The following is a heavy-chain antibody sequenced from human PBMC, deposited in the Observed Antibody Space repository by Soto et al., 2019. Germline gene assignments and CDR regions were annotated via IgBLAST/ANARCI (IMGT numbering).Heavy chain of an antibody. CDR2: IKSKTDGGTT. V-gene: IGHV3-15*01. CDR1: GCTFSNAW. D-gene: IGHD1-7*01. CDR3: TTKLELHSDAFDI. Sequence: GGSLRLSWAASGCTFSNAWMSWVRQAPGKGLEWVGRIKSKTDGGTTDYAAPVKGRFTISRDDSKNTLYLQMNSLKTEDTAVYYCTTKLELHSDAFDIWGQGTMVTVSS. J-gene: IGHJ3*02.